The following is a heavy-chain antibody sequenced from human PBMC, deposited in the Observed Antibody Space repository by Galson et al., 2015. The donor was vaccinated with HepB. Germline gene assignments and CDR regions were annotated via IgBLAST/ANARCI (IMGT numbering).Heavy chain of an antibody. Sequence: QSGAEVKKPGESLRISCKGSGYSFTSYWISWVRQMPGKGLEWMGRIDPSDSYTNYSPSFQGHVTISADKSISTAYLQWSSLKASDTAMYYCARLDRSSSWGPSLHYGMDVWGQGTTVTVSS. V-gene: IGHV5-10-1*01. J-gene: IGHJ6*02. D-gene: IGHD6-13*01. CDR1: GYSFTSYW. CDR2: IDPSDSYT. CDR3: ARLDRSSSWGPSLHYGMDV.